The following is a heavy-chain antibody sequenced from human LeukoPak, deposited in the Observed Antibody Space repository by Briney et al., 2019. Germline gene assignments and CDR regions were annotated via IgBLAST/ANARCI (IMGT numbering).Heavy chain of an antibody. J-gene: IGHJ5*02. Sequence: PGGSLRLSCAASGFTFNNYAMNWVRQAPGKGLEWVSIVTGDGLTTNYADSVRGRFTISRDNSKNRVHLQMNSLRAEDTAVYYCAKSGSSSWDWFDPWGQGTLVTVSS. CDR1: GFTFNNYA. CDR3: AKSGSSSWDWFDP. D-gene: IGHD2-2*01. V-gene: IGHV3-23*01. CDR2: VTGDGLTT.